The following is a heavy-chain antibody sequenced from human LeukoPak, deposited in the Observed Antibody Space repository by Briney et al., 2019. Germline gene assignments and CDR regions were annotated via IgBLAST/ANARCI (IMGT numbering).Heavy chain of an antibody. D-gene: IGHD5-24*01. V-gene: IGHV3-7*01. CDR2: IKQDGSEI. Sequence: GGSLRVSCAASGFTLSSHWMSWVRQAPGKGLEWVAIIKQDGSEIHYVDSVKGRFTISRDNAKNSLYLQMTSLTGDDTTVYYCVRGSGWLPAYWGQGTLVTVSS. CDR1: GFTLSSHW. CDR3: VRGSGWLPAY. J-gene: IGHJ4*02.